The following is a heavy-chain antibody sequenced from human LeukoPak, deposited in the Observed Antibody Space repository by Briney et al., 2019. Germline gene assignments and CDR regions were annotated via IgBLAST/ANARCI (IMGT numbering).Heavy chain of an antibody. CDR2: IYHSGST. CDR1: GGSISSSNFY. D-gene: IGHD3-22*01. J-gene: IGHJ3*02. V-gene: IGHV4-39*07. Sequence: SETLSLTCTVSGGSISSSNFYWGWIRQPPGKGLEWIGSIYHSGSTYYNPSLKSRVTISVDTSKNQFSLKLSSVTAADTAVYYCARDPVYYYDSSGYAFDIWGQGTMVTVSS. CDR3: ARDPVYYYDSSGYAFDI.